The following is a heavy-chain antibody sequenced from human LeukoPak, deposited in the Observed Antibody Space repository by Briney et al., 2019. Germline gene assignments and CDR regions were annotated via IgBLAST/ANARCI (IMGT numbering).Heavy chain of an antibody. CDR2: IKQDGSEK. Sequence: GGYLRLSCAAAGFTCSSDWMSWVRQAPGKGLEWVANIKQDGSEKYYVDSVKGRFTISRDNAKKSLYLQMTSLRAEDTAVYYCAKEEHRDNSGSAYWGQGTLVTVSS. V-gene: IGHV3-7*03. CDR1: GFTCSSDW. CDR3: AKEEHRDNSGSAY. J-gene: IGHJ4*02. D-gene: IGHD3-22*01.